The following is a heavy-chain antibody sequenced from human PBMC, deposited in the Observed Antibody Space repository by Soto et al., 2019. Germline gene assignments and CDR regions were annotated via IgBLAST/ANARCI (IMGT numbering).Heavy chain of an antibody. J-gene: IGHJ5*02. D-gene: IGHD4-17*01. CDR3: ARVPALYGDYVWWFDP. CDR1: GYTFTSYG. Sequence: ASVKVSCKASGYTFTSYGISWVRQAPGQGLEWMGWISAYNGNTNYAQKLQGRVTMTTDTSTSTAYMELRNLRSDDTAVYYCARVPALYGDYVWWFDPRGQGTLVTVSS. CDR2: ISAYNGNT. V-gene: IGHV1-18*01.